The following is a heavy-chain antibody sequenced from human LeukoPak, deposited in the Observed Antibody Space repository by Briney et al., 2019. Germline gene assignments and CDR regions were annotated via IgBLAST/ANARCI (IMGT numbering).Heavy chain of an antibody. D-gene: IGHD3-10*01. CDR3: ARGDLWLGH. V-gene: IGHV3-7*01. Sequence: GGSLRLSCATSGFILSSYWMCWVGQAPGKGLEWVANIKSDGSEEYYGDSVKGRFTISRDNAKNSLYLQMNSLRVEDTAVYYCARGDLWLGHWGQGSLVTVSS. CDR2: IKSDGSEE. CDR1: GFILSSYW. J-gene: IGHJ4*02.